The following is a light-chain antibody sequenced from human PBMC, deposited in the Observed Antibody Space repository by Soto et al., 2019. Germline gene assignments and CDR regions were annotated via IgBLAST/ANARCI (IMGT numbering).Light chain of an antibody. V-gene: IGLV1-40*01. Sequence: VLTQPPSVSGAPGQRVTISCTGSSSNIGAGYDVHWYQQLPGPAPKLLIYGNSNRPSGVPDRFSGSKSGTSASLAITGLQAEDEADYYCQSYDSSLSGYVFGTGTKLTVL. CDR2: GNS. CDR1: SSNIGAGYD. CDR3: QSYDSSLSGYV. J-gene: IGLJ1*01.